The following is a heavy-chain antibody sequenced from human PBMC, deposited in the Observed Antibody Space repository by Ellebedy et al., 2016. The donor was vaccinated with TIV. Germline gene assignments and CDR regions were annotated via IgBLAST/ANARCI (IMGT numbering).Heavy chain of an antibody. V-gene: IGHV4-61*08. D-gene: IGHD1-26*01. CDR1: GGSISSGDYY. Sequence: SETLSLTXTVSGGSISSGDYYWSWIRQPPGKGLEWIGYIYYSGSTNYNPSLKSRVTISVDTSKNQFSLKLSSVTAADTAVYYCARWALKSGSYSLFDYWGQGTLVTVSS. J-gene: IGHJ4*02. CDR2: IYYSGST. CDR3: ARWALKSGSYSLFDY.